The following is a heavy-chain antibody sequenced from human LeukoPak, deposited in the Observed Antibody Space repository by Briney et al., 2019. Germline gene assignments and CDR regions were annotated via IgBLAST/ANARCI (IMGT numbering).Heavy chain of an antibody. CDR1: GYSFTSYW. J-gene: IGHJ4*02. CDR2: IDPSDSYT. V-gene: IGHV5-10-1*01. D-gene: IGHD5-12*01. CDR3: ASPRGGMVATLDC. Sequence: GESLKISCKGSGYSFTSYWISWVRQMPGKGLEWMGRIDPSDSYTNYSPSFQGHVTISADKSISTAYPQWSSLKASDTAMCYCASPRGGMVATLDCWGQGTLVTVSS.